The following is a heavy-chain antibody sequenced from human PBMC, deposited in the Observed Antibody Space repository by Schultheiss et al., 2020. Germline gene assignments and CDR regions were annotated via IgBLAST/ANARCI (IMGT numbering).Heavy chain of an antibody. J-gene: IGHJ4*02. V-gene: IGHV4-34*01. D-gene: IGHD6-13*01. CDR2: INHSGST. CDR1: GGSISSYY. Sequence: SQTLSLTCTVSGGSISSYYWSWIRQPPGKGLEWIGEINHSGSTNYNPSLKSRVTISVDTSKNQFSLKLSSVTAADTAVYYCASVKYSSSWKRRYFDYWGQGTLVTGSS. CDR3: ASVKYSSSWKRRYFDY.